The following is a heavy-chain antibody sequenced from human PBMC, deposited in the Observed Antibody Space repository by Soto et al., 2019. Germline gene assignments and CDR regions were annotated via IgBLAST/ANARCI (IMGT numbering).Heavy chain of an antibody. CDR3: ASGTFNDIAFDS. CDR1: GGSIDTGGFY. V-gene: IGHV4-31*03. J-gene: IGHJ4*02. CDR2: IYYTGAA. Sequence: QVQLQESGPGLVKPSQTLTLTCSVSGGSIDTGGFYWSWARQLPGKGLHWIGYIYYTGAAYYNPALKSRVVISLDTSANQFSLSLTSLTAADTAVYYCASGTFNDIAFDSWGQGRLVTVSS. D-gene: IGHD2-8*01.